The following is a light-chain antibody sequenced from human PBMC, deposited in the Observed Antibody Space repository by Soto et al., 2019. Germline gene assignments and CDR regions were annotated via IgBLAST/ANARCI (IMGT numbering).Light chain of an antibody. CDR1: QSISSW. CDR3: QQYNSPAWT. V-gene: IGKV1-5*03. CDR2: KAS. Sequence: DIQMTQSPSTLSASVGDRVTITCRASQSISSWLAWYQQKPGKAPKLLIYKASSLESGVPSRFSGNGSGTEFTLTTASLHRYDFANYYCQQYNSPAWTFSQETKVQIK. J-gene: IGKJ1*01.